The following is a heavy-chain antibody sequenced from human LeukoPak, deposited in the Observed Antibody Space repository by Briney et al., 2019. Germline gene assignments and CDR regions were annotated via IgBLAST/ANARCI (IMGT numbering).Heavy chain of an antibody. V-gene: IGHV1-69*13. CDR2: IIPIFGTA. CDR1: GGTFSSYA. Sequence: SVKVSCKASGGTFSSYAISWVRQAPGQGLEWMGGIIPIFGTANYAQKFQGRVTITADESTSTAYMELSSLRSEDTAVYYCASATEGLYCSGGSCYFNYYYYGMDVWGQGTTVTVSS. CDR3: ASATEGLYCSGGSCYFNYYYYGMDV. D-gene: IGHD2-15*01. J-gene: IGHJ6*02.